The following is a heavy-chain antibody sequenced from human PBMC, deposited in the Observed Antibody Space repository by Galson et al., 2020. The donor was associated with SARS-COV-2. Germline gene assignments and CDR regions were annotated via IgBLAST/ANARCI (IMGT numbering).Heavy chain of an antibody. CDR3: ARDRGGSSSAGYYYYGMDV. Sequence: GGSLRLSCAASGFTFSSYSMNWVRQAPGKGLEWVSYISSSSSIIYYADSVKGRFTISRDNAKNSLYLQMNSLRDEDTAVYYCARDRGGSSSAGYYYYGMDVWGQGTTVTVSS. J-gene: IGHJ6*02. CDR1: GFTFSSYS. CDR2: ISSSSSII. V-gene: IGHV3-48*02. D-gene: IGHD6-6*01.